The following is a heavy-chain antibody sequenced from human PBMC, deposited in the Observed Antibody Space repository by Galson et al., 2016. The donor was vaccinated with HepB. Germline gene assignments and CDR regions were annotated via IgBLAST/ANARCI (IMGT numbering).Heavy chain of an antibody. J-gene: IGHJ4*02. CDR2: ISSTSSYI. V-gene: IGHV3-21*01. D-gene: IGHD6-13*01. CDR1: GFTFSTYD. CDR3: ARASSSAWYYFDS. Sequence: SLRLSCAVSGFTFSTYDMNWVRQAPGKGLEWVSYISSTSSYIYYTDSVEGRFTISRDNAKNSLYLQMNSLRAEDTAVYYCARASSSAWYYFDSWGQGTLVTVSS.